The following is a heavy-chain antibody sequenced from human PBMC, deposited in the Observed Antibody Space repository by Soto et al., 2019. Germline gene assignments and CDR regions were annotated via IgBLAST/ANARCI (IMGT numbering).Heavy chain of an antibody. Sequence: QVPLVQSGVEVKKPGASVKVSCKASGYTFTSYVISWVRQAPGQGLEWMGWISTDNGNTKYAEKLQGRVTMTTDTSTSTAYMELKSLRSDDTAVYYCARDRRGAVAGNVPDYWGQGTLVTVSS. J-gene: IGHJ4*02. V-gene: IGHV1-18*01. CDR1: GYTFTSYV. CDR2: ISTDNGNT. CDR3: ARDRRGAVAGNVPDY. D-gene: IGHD6-19*01.